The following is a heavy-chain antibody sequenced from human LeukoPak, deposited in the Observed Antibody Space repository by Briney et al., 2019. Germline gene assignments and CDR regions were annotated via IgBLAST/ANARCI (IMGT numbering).Heavy chain of an antibody. J-gene: IGHJ2*01. V-gene: IGHV3-74*01. D-gene: IGHD2-15*01. CDR2: INSDGSST. Sequence: GGSLRLSCAASGFIFRNFWMHWVRQAPGKGLVWVSRINSDGSSTDYADSVKGRFTISRDNAKNTLYLQMNSLRAEDTAVYYCARRYCSGGSCYSGWHFDLWGRGTLVTVSS. CDR3: ARRYCSGGSCYSGWHFDL. CDR1: GFIFRNFW.